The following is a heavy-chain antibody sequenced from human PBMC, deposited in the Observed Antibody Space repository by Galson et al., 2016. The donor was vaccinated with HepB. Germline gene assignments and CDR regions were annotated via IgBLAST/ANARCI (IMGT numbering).Heavy chain of an antibody. CDR3: AKGPAMVKFRYFDS. D-gene: IGHD5-18*01. Sequence: SLRLSCAASGFIFSTHAMGWVRQAPGKGLEWVPAITGTSGSTYGADSVKGRFTISRDNSKNTLYLQMNSLRAEDTAVYYCAKGPAMVKFRYFDSWGQGALVTVSS. CDR1: GFIFSTHA. J-gene: IGHJ4*02. CDR2: ITGTSGST. V-gene: IGHV3-23*01.